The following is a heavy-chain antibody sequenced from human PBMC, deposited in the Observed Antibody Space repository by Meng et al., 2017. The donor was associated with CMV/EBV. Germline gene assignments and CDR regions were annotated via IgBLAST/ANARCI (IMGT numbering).Heavy chain of an antibody. CDR3: ARRGGKYESNARLGGFDI. J-gene: IGHJ3*02. V-gene: IGHV3-7*01. CDR2: INQDGSEK. Sequence: LSLTCAASGFTFSNYCMSWVRQAPGKGLEWVANINQDGSEKYYVDSVKGRFTISRDNAKNSLYLQMNSLRAEDTAVYYCARRGGKYESNARLGGFDIWGQGTMVTVSS. CDR1: GFTFSNYC. D-gene: IGHD3-22*01.